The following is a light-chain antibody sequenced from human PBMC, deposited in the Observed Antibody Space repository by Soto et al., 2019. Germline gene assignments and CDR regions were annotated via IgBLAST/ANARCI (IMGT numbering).Light chain of an antibody. J-gene: IGLJ1*01. Sequence: SYELTQPPSVSVAPGKTARITCGGNNIGSKSVHWYQQKPGQAPVLVIYYDSDRPSGIPERFSGSNSGNTATLTISMVEAGDEAYYYCQVWDSSSDHKVFGTGTKLTVL. V-gene: IGLV3-21*04. CDR3: QVWDSSSDHKV. CDR1: NIGSKS. CDR2: YDS.